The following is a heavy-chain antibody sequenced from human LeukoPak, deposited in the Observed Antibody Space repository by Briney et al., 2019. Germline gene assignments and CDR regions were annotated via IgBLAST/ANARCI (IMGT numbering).Heavy chain of an antibody. V-gene: IGHV1-2*04. CDR3: ARSPTVVPAAVIFDY. J-gene: IGHJ4*02. D-gene: IGHD2-2*01. CDR2: INPNSGGT. Sequence: ASVKVSCKASGYTFTGYYTHWVRQAPGQGLEWMGWINPNSGGTNYAQKFQGWVTMTRDTSISTAYMELSRLRSDDTAVYYCARSPTVVPAAVIFDYWGQGTLVTVSS. CDR1: GYTFTGYY.